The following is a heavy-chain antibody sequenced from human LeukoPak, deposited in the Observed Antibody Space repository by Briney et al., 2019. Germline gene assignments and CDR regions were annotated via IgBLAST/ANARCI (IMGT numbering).Heavy chain of an antibody. D-gene: IGHD3-10*01. CDR2: ISYDGINK. CDR1: GFTFSSYA. V-gene: IGHV3-30*04. Sequence: SGGSLRLSCAASGFTFSSYAMHWVRQAPGKGLEWVAVISYDGINKYYADSVKGRFTISRDNSKNTLYLQMNSLRAEDTAVYYCARGTLDITKLRGVISPFDYWGQGTLVTVSS. CDR3: ARGTLDITKLRGVISPFDY. J-gene: IGHJ4*02.